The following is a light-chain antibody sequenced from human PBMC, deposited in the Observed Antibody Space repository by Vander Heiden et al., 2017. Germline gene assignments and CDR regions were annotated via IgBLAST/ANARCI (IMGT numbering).Light chain of an antibody. V-gene: IGKV3-15*01. CDR2: GAS. J-gene: IGKJ1*01. CDR1: QSVSSN. CDR3: QQDNNWPWT. Sequence: EIVMTQSPATLSVSPGERATLSCRASQSVSSNLAWYQQKPGQAPRLLIYGASTRATGFPARFSGSGSGTEFTLTISSLQSGDFAIYYCQQDNNWPWTFGQGTKVEIK.